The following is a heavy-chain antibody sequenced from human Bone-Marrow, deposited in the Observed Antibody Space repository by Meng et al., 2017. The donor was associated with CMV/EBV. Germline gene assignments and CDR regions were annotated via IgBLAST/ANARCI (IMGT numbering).Heavy chain of an antibody. V-gene: IGHV3-43*01. Sequence: GESLKISCAASGFTFEDYTMHWVRQAPGKGLEWVSLISWESGTTYYADSVRGRFTISRDNSKNSLYLQLNSLRTEDTALYYCTRGGHFTLKRKNNVFDIWGQGTLVTVSS. CDR1: GFTFEDYT. CDR2: ISWESGTT. J-gene: IGHJ3*02. D-gene: IGHD2/OR15-2a*01. CDR3: TRGGHFTLKRKNNVFDI.